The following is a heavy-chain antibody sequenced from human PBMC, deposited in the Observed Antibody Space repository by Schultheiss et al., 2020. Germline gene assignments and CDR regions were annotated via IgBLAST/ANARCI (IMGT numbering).Heavy chain of an antibody. CDR1: GGSISSGGYS. Sequence: SETLSLTCAVSGGSISSGGYSWSWIRQPPGKGLEWIGEIYHSGSTNYNPSLKSRVTISVDTSKNQFSLKLSSVTAADTAVYYCARDSAAAGNFDYWGQGTLVTVSS. V-gene: IGHV4-30-2*01. CDR2: IYHSGST. CDR3: ARDSAAAGNFDY. J-gene: IGHJ4*02. D-gene: IGHD6-13*01.